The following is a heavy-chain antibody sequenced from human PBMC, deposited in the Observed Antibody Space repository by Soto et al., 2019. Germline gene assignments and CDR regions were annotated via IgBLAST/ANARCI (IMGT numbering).Heavy chain of an antibody. Sequence: PSETLSLTCTVSGGSISSYYWSWIRQPPGKGLEWIGYIYYSGSTNYNPSLKSRVTISVDTSKNQFSLKLSSVTAADTAVYYCARVVIVGALDAFDIWGQGTMVTVSS. CDR2: IYYSGST. D-gene: IGHD1-26*01. CDR1: GGSISSYY. CDR3: ARVVIVGALDAFDI. J-gene: IGHJ3*02. V-gene: IGHV4-59*01.